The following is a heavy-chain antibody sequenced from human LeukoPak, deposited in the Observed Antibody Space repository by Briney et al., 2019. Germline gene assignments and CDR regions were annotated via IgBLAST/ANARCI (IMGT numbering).Heavy chain of an antibody. J-gene: IGHJ4*02. V-gene: IGHV4-4*02. Sequence: PSGTLSLTCAVSGGSISSSNWWSWVRQPPGKGLEWIGEIYHSGSTNYNPSLKSRVTIPVDKSKNQFSLKLSSVTAADTAVYYCARDLSGTYYYDSSGYPRWSQGTLVTVSS. CDR2: IYHSGST. D-gene: IGHD3-22*01. CDR3: ARDLSGTYYYDSSGYPR. CDR1: GGSISSSNW.